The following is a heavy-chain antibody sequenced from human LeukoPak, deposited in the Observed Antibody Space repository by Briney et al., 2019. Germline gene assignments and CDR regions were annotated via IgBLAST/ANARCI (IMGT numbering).Heavy chain of an antibody. V-gene: IGHV3-53*01. D-gene: IGHD1/OR15-1a*01. CDR1: GFTVSSNY. CDR3: AKLSAVEQNFDY. Sequence: GGSLRLSCAASGFTVSSNYMSWIRQAPGKGLEWVSVIYSGGSTYYADSVKGRFTISRDNSKNTLYLQVNSLRAEDTAVYYCAKLSAVEQNFDYWGQGTLVTVSS. CDR2: IYSGGST. J-gene: IGHJ4*02.